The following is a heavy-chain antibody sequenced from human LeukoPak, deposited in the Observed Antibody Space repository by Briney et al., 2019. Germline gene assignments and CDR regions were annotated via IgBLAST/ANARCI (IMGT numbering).Heavy chain of an antibody. CDR1: GYTFTGYY. CDR2: INPNSGGT. CDR3: ARRPDGYNSLDY. D-gene: IGHD5-24*01. Sequence: ASVKVSCKASGYTFTGYYMHWVRQAPGQGLEWMGWINPNSGGTNYAQNFQDRVTMTRDTSISTAYMELRRLRSDDTAVYYCARRPDGYNSLDYWGQGTPVTVSS. V-gene: IGHV1-2*02. J-gene: IGHJ4*02.